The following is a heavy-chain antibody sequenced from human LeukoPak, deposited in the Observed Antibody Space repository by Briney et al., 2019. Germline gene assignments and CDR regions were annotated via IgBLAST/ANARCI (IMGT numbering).Heavy chain of an antibody. Sequence: ASVKVSCKASGYTFTSYGISWVRQAPGQGLEWMGWISAYNGNTNYAQKLQGRVTMTTDTSTSTAYMELRSLRSDDTAVYYCARDDPVYCGSTSCYGDYCYYGMDVWGQGTTVTVSS. J-gene: IGHJ6*02. CDR1: GYTFTSYG. D-gene: IGHD2-2*01. V-gene: IGHV1-18*01. CDR2: ISAYNGNT. CDR3: ARDDPVYCGSTSCYGDYCYYGMDV.